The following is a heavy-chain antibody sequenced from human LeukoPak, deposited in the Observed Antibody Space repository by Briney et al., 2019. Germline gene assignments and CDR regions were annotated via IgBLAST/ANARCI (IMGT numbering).Heavy chain of an antibody. CDR2: INSGGSST. CDR1: GCTFSSSW. Sequence: GGSLRLSCAASGCTFSSSWMHWVRQPPGKGLVWVSLINSGGSSTSYADSLKGRFTISRDNAKNTLYLQMNSLRAEDTAVYYCARVRSGTYLDYWGQGTLVTVSS. CDR3: ARVRSGTYLDY. V-gene: IGHV3-74*01. D-gene: IGHD1-26*01. J-gene: IGHJ4*02.